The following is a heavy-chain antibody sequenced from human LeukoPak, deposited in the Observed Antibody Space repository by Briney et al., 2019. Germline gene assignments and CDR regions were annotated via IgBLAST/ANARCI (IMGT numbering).Heavy chain of an antibody. CDR3: ARGRVPNWFDP. CDR2: ISSSSRYI. CDR1: GFTFSSYS. V-gene: IGHV3-21*01. J-gene: IGHJ5*02. Sequence: GGSLRLSCAASGFTFSSYSMNWVRQAPGKGLEWVSSISSSSRYIYYADSVKGRFTISRDNAKNSLYLQMNSLRAEDTAVYYCARGRVPNWFDPWGQGTLVTVSS.